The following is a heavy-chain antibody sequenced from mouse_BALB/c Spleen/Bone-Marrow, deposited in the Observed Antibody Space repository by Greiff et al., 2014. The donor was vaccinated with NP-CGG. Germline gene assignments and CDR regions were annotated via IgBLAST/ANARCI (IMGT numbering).Heavy chain of an antibody. J-gene: IGHJ4*01. Sequence: LVESGAELVKPGASVKLSCKASGYTFTSYWMHWVKQRPGQGLEWIGEINPSNGRTNYNEKFKSKATLTVDKSSSTAYMQLSSLTSEDSAVYYCAIGRLGDYWGQGTSVTVSS. CDR1: GYTFTSYW. CDR2: INPSNGRT. D-gene: IGHD4-1*01. CDR3: AIGRLGDY. V-gene: IGHV1S81*02.